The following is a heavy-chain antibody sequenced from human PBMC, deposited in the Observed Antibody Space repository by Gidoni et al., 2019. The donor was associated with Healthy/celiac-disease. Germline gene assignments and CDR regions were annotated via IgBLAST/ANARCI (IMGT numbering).Heavy chain of an antibody. V-gene: IGHV4-34*01. CDR2: INHSGST. CDR1: GGSVSGYY. J-gene: IGHJ5*02. Sequence: QVQLQQWGAGLLKPSETLSLTCAVYGGSVSGYYWSWIRQPPGKGLEWIGEINHSGSTNYNPSLKSRVTISVDTSKNQFSLKLSSVTAADTAVYYCARPGYSYGRNWFDPWGQGTLVTVSS. D-gene: IGHD5-18*01. CDR3: ARPGYSYGRNWFDP.